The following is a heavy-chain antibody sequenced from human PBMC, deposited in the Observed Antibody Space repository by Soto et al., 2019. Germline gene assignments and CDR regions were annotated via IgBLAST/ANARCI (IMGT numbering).Heavy chain of an antibody. CDR2: IIPIFGTA. CDR3: RTMNYYGMDV. CDR1: GGTFSSYA. Sequence: SVKVSCKASGGTFSSYAISWVRQAPGQGLEWMGGIIPIFGTANYAQKFQGRVTITADKSTSTAYMELSSLRSEDTAVYYCRTMNYYGMDVWGQGARSPSP. J-gene: IGHJ6*02. V-gene: IGHV1-69*06.